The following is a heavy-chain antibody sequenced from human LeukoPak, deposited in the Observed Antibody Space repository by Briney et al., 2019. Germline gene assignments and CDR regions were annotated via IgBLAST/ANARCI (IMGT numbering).Heavy chain of an antibody. CDR3: ARMGVGSSWYGGPIPPRRYFQH. D-gene: IGHD6-13*01. CDR2: IFYSGST. J-gene: IGHJ1*01. Sequence: SQTLSLTCAVSGGSISSGGYYWSWIRQHPGEGLEWIGYIFYSGSTYYNPSLKSRVTISVDTSKNQFSLKLSSVTAADTAVYYCARMGVGSSWYGGPIPPRRYFQHWGQGTLVTVSS. V-gene: IGHV4-31*11. CDR1: GGSISSGGYY.